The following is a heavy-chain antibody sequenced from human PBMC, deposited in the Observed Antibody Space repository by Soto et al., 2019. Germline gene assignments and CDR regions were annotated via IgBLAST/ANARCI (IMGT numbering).Heavy chain of an antibody. J-gene: IGHJ4*02. CDR1: GYTLAELS. Sequence: ASVKVSCKVSGYTLAELSMHWVRQAPGKGLEWMGGFDPEDGETIYAQKFQGRVTMTEDTSTDTAYMELSSLRSEDTAVYYCATEEYCTNGVCYDELSFDYWGQGTLLTVSS. D-gene: IGHD2-8*01. CDR2: FDPEDGET. CDR3: ATEEYCTNGVCYDELSFDY. V-gene: IGHV1-24*01.